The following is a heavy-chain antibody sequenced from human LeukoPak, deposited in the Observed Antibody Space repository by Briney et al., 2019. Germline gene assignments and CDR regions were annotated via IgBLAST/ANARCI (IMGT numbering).Heavy chain of an antibody. Sequence: SETLSLTCTVSGGSISSYYWSWIRQPSGKGLEWIGEINHSGSTNYNPSLKSRVTISVDTSKNQFSLKLSSVTAADTAVYYCARGRMVRGPWGWFDPWGQGTLVTVSS. CDR3: ARGRMVRGPWGWFDP. D-gene: IGHD3-10*01. CDR2: INHSGST. J-gene: IGHJ5*02. CDR1: GGSISSYY. V-gene: IGHV4-34*01.